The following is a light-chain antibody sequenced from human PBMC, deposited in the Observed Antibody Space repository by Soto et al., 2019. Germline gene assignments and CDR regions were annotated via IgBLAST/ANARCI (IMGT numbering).Light chain of an antibody. CDR2: GSS. CDR3: QQYGSSAGT. V-gene: IGKV3-20*01. J-gene: IGKJ1*01. Sequence: EIVLTQSPGTLSLSPGDRVTLSCRASQSVASGYLAWYQQKPGQAPRLLIYGSSNRATGIPDRFSGSGSETDFTLTVSRLEPEDFGVYYCQQYGSSAGTFGQGTKVEIK. CDR1: QSVASGY.